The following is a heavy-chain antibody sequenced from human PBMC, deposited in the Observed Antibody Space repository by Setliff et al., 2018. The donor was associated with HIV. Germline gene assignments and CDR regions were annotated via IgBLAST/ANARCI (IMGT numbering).Heavy chain of an antibody. CDR3: TRDWRAYGLMGS. V-gene: IGHV4-4*02. D-gene: IGHD4-17*01. CDR2: IYFNLQT. Sequence: PSETLSLTCAVSGVSISSSNWWSWVRQPPGKGLEWIGVIYFNLQTNYNPAFKSRVSMGLDNAKHQFSLRLTSVTAADTAIYYCTRDWRAYGLMGSWGQGMLVTVSS. CDR1: GVSISSSNW. J-gene: IGHJ5*02.